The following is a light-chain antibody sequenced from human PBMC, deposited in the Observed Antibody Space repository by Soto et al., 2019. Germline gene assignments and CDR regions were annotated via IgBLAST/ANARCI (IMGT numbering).Light chain of an antibody. J-gene: IGKJ1*01. V-gene: IGKV1-12*01. CDR1: QTISSW. CDR3: QQANSFPWT. Sequence: DIQMTQPPSTLSGSVGDRVTITCRASQTISSWLAWYQQKPGEAPKLLIYGAFSLQSGVPSRFSGSGSGTDFTLTISSLQPEDSATYYCQQANSFPWTFGQGTKVDIK. CDR2: GAF.